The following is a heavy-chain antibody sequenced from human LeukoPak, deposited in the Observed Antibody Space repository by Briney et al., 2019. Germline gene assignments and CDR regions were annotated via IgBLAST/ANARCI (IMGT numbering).Heavy chain of an antibody. CDR2: IYYSGST. Sequence: SETLSLTCTVSGGSISRYYWSWIRQPPGKGLEWIGYIYYSGSTNYNPSLNSRVTISVDASKNQFSLKLSSVTAADTAVYYCARDRSNYDILTGPAYGMDVWGQGTTVTVSS. J-gene: IGHJ6*01. CDR1: GGSISRYY. V-gene: IGHV4-59*01. D-gene: IGHD3-9*01. CDR3: ARDRSNYDILTGPAYGMDV.